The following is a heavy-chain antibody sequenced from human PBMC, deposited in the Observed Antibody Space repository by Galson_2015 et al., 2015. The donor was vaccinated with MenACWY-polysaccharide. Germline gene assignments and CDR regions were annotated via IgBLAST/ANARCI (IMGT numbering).Heavy chain of an antibody. V-gene: IGHV3-33*01. CDR1: GSRFSNSG. J-gene: IGHJ3*02. D-gene: IGHD2-15*01. Sequence: SLRLSCAASGSRFSNSGMHWVRQAPGKGLEWVAVIQYDGSNKVYADSVKGRFTIFRDNSKNTVFLEMNTLGVEDTAVYYCAREGGRIVFHALDIGGQGKMVTASS. CDR3: AREGGRIVFHALDI. CDR2: IQYDGSNK.